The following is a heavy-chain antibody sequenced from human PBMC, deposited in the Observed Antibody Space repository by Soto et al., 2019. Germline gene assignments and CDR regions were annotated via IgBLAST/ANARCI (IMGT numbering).Heavy chain of an antibody. V-gene: IGHV1-69*01. CDR2: IIPIFGTA. J-gene: IGHJ4*01. Sequence: QVQLVQSGAEVKKPGSSVKVSCKASGGTFSSYAISWVRPAPGQGLEWMGGIIPIFGTANYAQKFQGRVTMPAHETTSTASMELSSLRSEDTAVYYCARFDSRGRLTDYWGHGTLVTVSS. CDR3: ARFDSRGRLTDY. CDR1: GGTFSSYA. D-gene: IGHD2-21*01.